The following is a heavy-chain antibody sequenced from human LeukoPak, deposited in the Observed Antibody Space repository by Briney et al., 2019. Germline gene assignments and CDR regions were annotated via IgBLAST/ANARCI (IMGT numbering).Heavy chain of an antibody. D-gene: IGHD2-21*01. CDR2: LSYDGNNE. V-gene: IGHV3-30*04. CDR1: GFTFSSYA. J-gene: IGHJ4*02. CDR3: AREGGEGIDY. Sequence: GGSLRLSCAASGFTFSSYAMHWVRQAPDKGLEWVAALSYDGNNEFYADSVKGRFTLSRDNSKNTLYVQMNSLRTEDTAVYYCAREGGEGIDYWGQGTLVTVSS.